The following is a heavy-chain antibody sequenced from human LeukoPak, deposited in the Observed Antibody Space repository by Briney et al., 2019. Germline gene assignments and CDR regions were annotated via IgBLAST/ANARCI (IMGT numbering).Heavy chain of an antibody. J-gene: IGHJ4*02. CDR3: AKRSDYGSNGNYLDS. CDR2: ISYDGSNK. D-gene: IGHD4-23*01. CDR1: GFTFSSYA. V-gene: IGHV3-30-3*02. Sequence: PGRSLRLSCAASGFTFSSYAMHWVRQAPGKGLEWVAVISYDGSNKYYADSVKGRFTISRDNSKNTLYLQMNSLRAEDTAVYYCAKRSDYGSNGNYLDSWGQGTPVTVFS.